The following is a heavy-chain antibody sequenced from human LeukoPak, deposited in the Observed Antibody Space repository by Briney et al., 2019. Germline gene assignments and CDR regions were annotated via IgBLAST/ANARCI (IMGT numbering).Heavy chain of an antibody. J-gene: IGHJ4*02. Sequence: SVKVSCKASGGTFSSYAISWVRQAPGQGLEWMGGIIPIFGTANYAQKFQGRVTITADESTSTAYMELSSLRSEDTAVYYCARESLSGYCLDYWGQGTLVTVSS. CDR2: IIPIFGTA. CDR3: ARESLSGYCLDY. CDR1: GGTFSSYA. V-gene: IGHV1-69*13. D-gene: IGHD3-22*01.